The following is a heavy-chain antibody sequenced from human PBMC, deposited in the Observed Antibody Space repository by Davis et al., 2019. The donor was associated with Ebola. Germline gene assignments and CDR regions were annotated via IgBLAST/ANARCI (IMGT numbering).Heavy chain of an antibody. CDR3: ARAQFPTTSDH. Sequence: AASVKVSCKASGYTFTSYYMHWVRQAPGQGLEWMGIINPSGGSTSYAQKFQGRVTITTDTSTSTAYMEVGILRSDDTAVYYCARAQFPTTSDHWGQGTLVTVSS. D-gene: IGHD1-1*01. J-gene: IGHJ4*02. V-gene: IGHV1-46*01. CDR1: GYTFTSYY. CDR2: INPSGGST.